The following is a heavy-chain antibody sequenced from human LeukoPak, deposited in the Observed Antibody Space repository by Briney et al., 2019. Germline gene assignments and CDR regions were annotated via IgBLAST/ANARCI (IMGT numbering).Heavy chain of an antibody. J-gene: IGHJ4*02. CDR1: GYSFTSYR. V-gene: IGHV5-51*01. CDR3: ASIGTTWQRGSSSAIDY. Sequence: GESLKISCKGSGYSFTSYRVGWVRQMPGKGLEWMGIIYPGDSDTRYSPSFQGQVTISADKSISTAYLQWSSLKASDTAMYYCASIGTTWQRGSSSAIDYWGQGTLVTVSS. D-gene: IGHD6-6*01. CDR2: IYPGDSDT.